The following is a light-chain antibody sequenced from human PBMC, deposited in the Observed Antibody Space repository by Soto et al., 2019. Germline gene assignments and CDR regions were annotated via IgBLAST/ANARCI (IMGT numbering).Light chain of an antibody. Sequence: EIVLTQSPGTLSLSPGERATLTCRVSQSVNAGYLAWYQQKPGQAPRLLFYGVSNRAAGIPDRFSGSGSGTDFTLTISSLEPDDFAVYYCQVYGSSPRYTFGQGTKVEIK. CDR1: QSVNAGY. J-gene: IGKJ2*01. CDR3: QVYGSSPRYT. CDR2: GVS. V-gene: IGKV3-20*01.